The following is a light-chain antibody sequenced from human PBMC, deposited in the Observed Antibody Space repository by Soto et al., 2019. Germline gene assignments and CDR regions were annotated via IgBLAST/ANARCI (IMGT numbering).Light chain of an antibody. V-gene: IGKV3-11*01. J-gene: IGKJ4*01. CDR1: QSVSSY. CDR2: DAI. Sequence: EIVLTQSPATLALSPGERATLSCRASQSVSSYLAWYQQKPGQAPRLVIYDAINRATGIPARFSGSGSGTDFTLTISSLEPEDFAVYYCQQRKTFGGGTKVEIK. CDR3: QQRKT.